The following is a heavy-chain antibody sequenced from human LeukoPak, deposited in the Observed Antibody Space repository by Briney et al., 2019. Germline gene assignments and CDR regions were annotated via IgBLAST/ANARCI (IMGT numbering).Heavy chain of an antibody. CDR1: GDSISSYY. D-gene: IGHD6-19*01. Sequence: SETLSLTCTVSGDSISSYYWSWIRQPPGKGLEWIGYIYYSGSTNYNPSLKSRVTISVDTSKNQFSLKLSSVTAADTAVYYCASSEYSSGWYRVDYWGQGTLVTVSS. J-gene: IGHJ4*02. CDR2: IYYSGST. V-gene: IGHV4-59*08. CDR3: ASSEYSSGWYRVDY.